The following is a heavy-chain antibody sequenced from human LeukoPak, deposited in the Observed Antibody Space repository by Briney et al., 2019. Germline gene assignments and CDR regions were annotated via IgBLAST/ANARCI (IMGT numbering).Heavy chain of an antibody. Sequence: ASVKVSCKASGYTFTSYGISWVRQAPGQGLEWMGWISAYNGNTNYAQKLQGRVTMTTDTPTSTAYMELRSLRSDDTAVYYCARDWSSSSWYDFFDYWGQGTLVTASS. CDR3: ARDWSSSSWYDFFDY. CDR1: GYTFTSYG. V-gene: IGHV1-18*01. CDR2: ISAYNGNT. J-gene: IGHJ4*02. D-gene: IGHD6-13*01.